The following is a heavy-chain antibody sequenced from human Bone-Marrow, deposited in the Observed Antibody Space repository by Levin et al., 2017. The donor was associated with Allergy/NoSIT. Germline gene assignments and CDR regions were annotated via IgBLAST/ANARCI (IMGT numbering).Heavy chain of an antibody. CDR1: GFLFSNYA. J-gene: IGHJ4*02. CDR2: ISGSGGNT. D-gene: IGHD3-22*01. Sequence: LSLTCAASGFLFSNYAMNWVRQAPGKGLEWVSQISGSGGNTHYADSVKGRFTFSRDHSKNTLYLQMNSLRAEDTAVYYCAGYDTSAYHSPFDYWGQGTLVTVSS. V-gene: IGHV3-23*01. CDR3: AGYDTSAYHSPFDY.